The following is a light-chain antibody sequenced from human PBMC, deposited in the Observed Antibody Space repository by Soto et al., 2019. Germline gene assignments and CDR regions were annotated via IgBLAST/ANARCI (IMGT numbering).Light chain of an antibody. V-gene: IGLV2-11*01. CDR3: CSYAGSYILI. CDR1: SSDFGGYDY. J-gene: IGLJ2*01. Sequence: QSALTQPRSLSGSPGQSVTISCTGTSSDFGGYDYVSWYQQHPGKVPKLMIFDVSKRPSGVPDRFSGSKSGNTASLTISGLQAEDEADYHCCSYAGSYILIFGGGTKLTVL. CDR2: DVS.